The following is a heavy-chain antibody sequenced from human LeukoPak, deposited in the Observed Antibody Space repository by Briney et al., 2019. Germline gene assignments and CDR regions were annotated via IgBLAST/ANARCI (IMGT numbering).Heavy chain of an antibody. CDR3: ARQDV. V-gene: IGHV4-61*02. Sequence: SETLSLTCTVSGGSISSGTYYWNWIRQPAGKGLEWIGLIYTSGSTNYNPSLKSRVTISLDTSKNQFSLKLSSVTAADTGVYYCARQDVWGNGTTVTVSS. CDR1: GGSISSGTYY. CDR2: IYTSGST. J-gene: IGHJ6*04.